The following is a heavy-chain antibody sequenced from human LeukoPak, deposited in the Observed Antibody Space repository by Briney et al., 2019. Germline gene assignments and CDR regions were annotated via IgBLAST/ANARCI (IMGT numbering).Heavy chain of an antibody. Sequence: ASVKVSCKASGFTFTSSAVQWVRQARGQRLEWIGWIVVGSGNTNYAQKFQERVTITRDMSTSTAYMELSSLRSEDTAVYYCARAPGSGSYSAFDYWGQGTLVTVSS. CDR2: IVVGSGNT. D-gene: IGHD1-26*01. J-gene: IGHJ4*02. CDR1: GFTFTSSA. V-gene: IGHV1-58*01. CDR3: ARAPGSGSYSAFDY.